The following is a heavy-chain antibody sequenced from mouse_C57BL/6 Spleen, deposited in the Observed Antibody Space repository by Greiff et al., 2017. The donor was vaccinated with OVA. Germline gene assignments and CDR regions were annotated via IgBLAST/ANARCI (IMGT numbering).Heavy chain of an antibody. J-gene: IGHJ4*01. Sequence: VKLQQPGAELVKPGASVKMSCKASGYTFTSYWITWVKQRPGQGLEWIGDIYPGSGSTNYNEKFKSKATLTVDTSSSTAYMQLSSLTSEDSAVYYCARWDYGSSYDYAMDYWGQGTSVTVSS. CDR1: GYTFTSYW. V-gene: IGHV1-55*01. CDR2: IYPGSGST. CDR3: ARWDYGSSYDYAMDY. D-gene: IGHD1-1*01.